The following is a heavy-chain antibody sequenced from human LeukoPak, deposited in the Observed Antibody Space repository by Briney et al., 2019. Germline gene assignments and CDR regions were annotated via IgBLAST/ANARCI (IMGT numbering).Heavy chain of an antibody. CDR1: GGSFSSYY. CDR2: IYTSGST. V-gene: IGHV4-59*10. Sequence: SETLSLTCAVYGGSFSSYYWSWIRQPAGKGLEWIGRIYTSGSTNYNPSLKSRVTMSVDTSKNQFSLKLSSVTAADTAVYYCARVGYCSGGSCSYYYYYYMDVWGKGTTVTLSS. D-gene: IGHD2-15*01. CDR3: ARVGYCSGGSCSYYYYYYMDV. J-gene: IGHJ6*03.